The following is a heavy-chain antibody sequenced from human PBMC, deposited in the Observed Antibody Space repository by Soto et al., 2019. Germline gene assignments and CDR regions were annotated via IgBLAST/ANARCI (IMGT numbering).Heavy chain of an antibody. CDR2: ITWNSGNI. J-gene: IGHJ3*02. D-gene: IGHD3-3*01. CDR1: GFTFGDYG. Sequence: EVQLVESGGGLVQLGRSLRLSCVASGFTFGDYGMHWVRQAPGRGPEWVSGITWNSGNIAYAETVKGRFTISRDNAKNSLYLQMNSLRAEDTALYYCLKDGLTSLFGLVYDGSNIWGHGTMVIVSS. CDR3: LKDGLTSLFGLVYDGSNI. V-gene: IGHV3-9*01.